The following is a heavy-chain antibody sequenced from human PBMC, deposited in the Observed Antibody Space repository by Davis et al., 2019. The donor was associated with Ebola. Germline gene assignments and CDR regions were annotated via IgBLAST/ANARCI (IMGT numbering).Heavy chain of an antibody. CDR2: IIPIIDPG. D-gene: IGHD4-17*01. V-gene: IGHV1-69*06. CDR1: VGTFSSNA. CDR3: ETEGYGDYGSPDGMGV. Sequence: AASVKVSCKASVGTFSSNAISWVRQAPGQGLEWMGGIIPIIDPGKYAQKFQGRVTITADKSTSTAYMELSSLSSEDTAVYYCETEGYGDYGSPDGMGVWGQGTTVTVSS. J-gene: IGHJ6*02.